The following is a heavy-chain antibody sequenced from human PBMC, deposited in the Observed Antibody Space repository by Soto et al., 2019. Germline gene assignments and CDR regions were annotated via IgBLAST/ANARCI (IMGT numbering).Heavy chain of an antibody. CDR1: GFTFNSYA. CDR2: ISYHGNDK. V-gene: IGHV3-30*03. J-gene: IGHJ4*02. CDR3: ATERGAAAAWQIDS. D-gene: IGHD6-13*01. Sequence: VESLRLSCAASGFTFNSYAMHWVRQAPAEGMELVAGISYHGNDKYYADSVTSRFTISRDNSKNTLYLQMNSLRAEATAVYYCATERGAAAAWQIDSWGLGTLVTVSS.